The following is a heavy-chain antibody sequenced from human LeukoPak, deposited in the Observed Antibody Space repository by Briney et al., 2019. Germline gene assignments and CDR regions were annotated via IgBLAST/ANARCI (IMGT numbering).Heavy chain of an antibody. D-gene: IGHD2-2*01. Sequence: PGGSLRLSCAASGFTFSSYEMNWVRQAPGKGLEWVSYISSSGSTIYYADSVKGRFTISRDNAKNSLYLQTNSLRAEDTAVYYCARDCSSTSCHGLPYFDYWGQGTLVTVSS. V-gene: IGHV3-48*03. CDR2: ISSSGSTI. J-gene: IGHJ4*02. CDR1: GFTFSSYE. CDR3: ARDCSSTSCHGLPYFDY.